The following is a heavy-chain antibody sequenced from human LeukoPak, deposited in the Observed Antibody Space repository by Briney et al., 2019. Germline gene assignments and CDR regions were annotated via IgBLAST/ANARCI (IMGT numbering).Heavy chain of an antibody. Sequence: PGGSLRLSCAASGFSFSDSYMTWIRQAPGKGLECISYISSGGSTIYYADSVKGRFTISRDNAKNSLYLQMNRLRAEDTAVYYCARVYSYGLYYFHYWGQGTLVTVSS. V-gene: IGHV3-11*01. D-gene: IGHD5-18*01. J-gene: IGHJ4*02. CDR3: ARVYSYGLYYFHY. CDR2: ISSGGSTI. CDR1: GFSFSDSY.